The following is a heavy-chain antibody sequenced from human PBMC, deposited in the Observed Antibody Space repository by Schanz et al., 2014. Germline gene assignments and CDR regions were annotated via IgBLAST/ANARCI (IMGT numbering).Heavy chain of an antibody. V-gene: IGHV1-69*02. CDR2: IIPSLGLA. Sequence: QVQLVQSGAEVKKPGSSVKVSCKASGGTFSSYTISWVRQARGQGLEWMGRIIPSLGLAKYEQKFQDKVTITADTSTTTAYMELSSLRSEDTAVYYCARAPTAYCSDTSCLGTPFDYWGQGTLVTVSS. CDR3: ARAPTAYCSDTSCLGTPFDY. D-gene: IGHD2-2*01. CDR1: GGTFSSYT. J-gene: IGHJ4*02.